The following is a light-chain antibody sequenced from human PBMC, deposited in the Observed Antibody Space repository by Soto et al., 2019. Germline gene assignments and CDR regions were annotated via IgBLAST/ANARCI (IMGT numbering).Light chain of an antibody. V-gene: IGLV2-14*03. Sequence: QSALTQPASVSGSPGQSIAISCTGTSSDVGAYNHVSWYQQHPGKAPKLMIYDVNSRPSGVSDRFSGSKSGNTASLTISGLQAEDEADYYCSSYATSSVVFGRGTKLTVL. J-gene: IGLJ2*01. CDR1: SSDVGAYNH. CDR2: DVN. CDR3: SSYATSSVV.